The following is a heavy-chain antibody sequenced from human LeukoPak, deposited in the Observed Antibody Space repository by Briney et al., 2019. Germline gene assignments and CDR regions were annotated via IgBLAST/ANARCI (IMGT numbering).Heavy chain of an antibody. Sequence: PGGSLRLSCAASGFTFSSYDMHWVRQAPGKGLEWVAFIWFDGNKKYYADSVTGRFTISRDNSKNTLFLQMNSLGAEDTAVYYCARGHPMLRGVIPPFEYWGQGTLVTVSS. CDR2: IWFDGNKK. V-gene: IGHV3-33*01. CDR3: ARGHPMLRGVIPPFEY. J-gene: IGHJ4*02. D-gene: IGHD3-10*01. CDR1: GFTFSSYD.